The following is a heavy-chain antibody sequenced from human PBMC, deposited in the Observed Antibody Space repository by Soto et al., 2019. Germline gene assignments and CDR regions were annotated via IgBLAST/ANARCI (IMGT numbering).Heavy chain of an antibody. Sequence: SETLSLTCTVSGGSISSYDGSWIRQPPGKGLEWIGYIYYSGSTNYNPSLKSRVTISVDTSKNQFSLKLSSVTAADTAVYYCASSAGCGGDCYTFDYCGQGTLVTVSS. V-gene: IGHV4-59*01. D-gene: IGHD2-21*02. J-gene: IGHJ4*02. CDR2: IYYSGST. CDR1: GGSISSYD. CDR3: ASSAGCGGDCYTFDY.